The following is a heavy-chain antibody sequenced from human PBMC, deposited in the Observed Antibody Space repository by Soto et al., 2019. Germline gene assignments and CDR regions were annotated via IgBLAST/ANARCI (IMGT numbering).Heavy chain of an antibody. Sequence: PGGSLRLSCAASGFTFSSYSMNWVRQAPGKGLEWVSYISSSSSTIYYADSVKGRFTISRDNAKNSLYLQMNSLRDEDTAVYYCARDFTVIVVPYYGMDVWGQGTTVTVSS. CDR1: GFTFSSYS. D-gene: IGHD3-22*01. J-gene: IGHJ6*02. CDR2: ISSSSSTI. CDR3: ARDFTVIVVPYYGMDV. V-gene: IGHV3-48*02.